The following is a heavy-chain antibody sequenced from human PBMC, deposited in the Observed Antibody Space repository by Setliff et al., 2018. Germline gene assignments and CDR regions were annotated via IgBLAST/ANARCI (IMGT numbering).Heavy chain of an antibody. J-gene: IGHJ6*03. CDR1: GYTFTNYA. V-gene: IGHV7-4-1*02. D-gene: IGHD4-4*01. Sequence: GASVKVSCKASGYTFTNYAMNWMRQAPGQGLEWMGWINTNTGNPSYAQGFTGRFVFSLDTSVSTAYLQISSLKSEDSAVYYCARGRPTANPYYYYYMDVWGKGTTVTVSS. CDR2: INTNTGNP. CDR3: ARGRPTANPYYYYYMDV.